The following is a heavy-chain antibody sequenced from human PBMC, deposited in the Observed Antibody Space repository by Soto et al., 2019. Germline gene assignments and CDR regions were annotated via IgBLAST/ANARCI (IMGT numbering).Heavy chain of an antibody. CDR1: GFTFGSYW. Sequence: EVQLVESGGGLVQPGGSLRLSCAASGFTFGSYWMHWVRQAPGKGLVWVSRINSDGSSTSYADSVKGRFTISRDNAKNTLYLQMNSLRAEDTAVYYCARQSTVNYAFDIWGQGTMVTVSS. V-gene: IGHV3-74*01. CDR3: ARQSTVNYAFDI. D-gene: IGHD4-17*01. CDR2: INSDGSST. J-gene: IGHJ3*02.